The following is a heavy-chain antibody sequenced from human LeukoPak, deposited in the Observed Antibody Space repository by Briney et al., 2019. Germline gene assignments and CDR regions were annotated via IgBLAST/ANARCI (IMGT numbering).Heavy chain of an antibody. Sequence: GGSPRLSCAASGFTFSNYAMSWVRQAPGKGLEWVSGISANGGRTYYADSVKGRFAISRDKFKNILYLQMSSLRADDTALYYCGKDPNGDYVGAFDIWGHGTMVTVSS. J-gene: IGHJ3*02. CDR2: ISANGGRT. CDR1: GFTFSNYA. V-gene: IGHV3-23*01. D-gene: IGHD3-16*01. CDR3: GKDPNGDYVGAFDI.